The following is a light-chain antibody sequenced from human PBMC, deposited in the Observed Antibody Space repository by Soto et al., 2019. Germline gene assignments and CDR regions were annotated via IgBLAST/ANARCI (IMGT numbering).Light chain of an antibody. CDR2: EVT. CDR3: TSYVGNDLGV. CDR1: SSDVGAYKY. Sequence: QSALTQPPSASGSPGQSVTISCTGTSSDVGAYKYVSWYQQYPGKAPKLMIYEVTKRPSGVPDRFSGSKSGNTASLTVSGLQAEDEADYYCTSYVGNDLGVFGGGTQLTVL. V-gene: IGLV2-8*01. J-gene: IGLJ3*02.